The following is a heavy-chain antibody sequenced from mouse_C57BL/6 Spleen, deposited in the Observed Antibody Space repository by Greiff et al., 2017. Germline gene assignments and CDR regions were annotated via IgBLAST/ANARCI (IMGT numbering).Heavy chain of an antibody. D-gene: IGHD1-1*01. V-gene: IGHV1-39*01. CDR1: GYSFTDYN. Sequence: EVQLQESGPELVKPGASVKISCKASGYSFTDYNMNWVKQSNGKSLEWIGVINHNYGTTSYNQKFKGKATLTVDQSSSTAYMQLNSLTSEDSAVYYCARSGSSVDWYFDVWGTGTTVTVSS. CDR2: INHNYGTT. J-gene: IGHJ1*03. CDR3: ARSGSSVDWYFDV.